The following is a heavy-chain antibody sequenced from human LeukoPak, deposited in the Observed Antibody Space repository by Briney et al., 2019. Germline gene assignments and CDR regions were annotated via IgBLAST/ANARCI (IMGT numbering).Heavy chain of an antibody. CDR1: RYTFTGYY. CDR2: INPNSGGT. CDR3: ARAALNYYYYYYMDV. D-gene: IGHD6-25*01. J-gene: IGHJ6*03. V-gene: IGHV1-2*02. Sequence: GASVKVSCKASRYTFTGYYMHWVRQAPGQGLEWMGWINPNSGGTNYAQKFQGRVTMTRDTSISTAYMELSRLRSDDTAVYYCARAALNYYYYYYMDVWGKGTTVTVSS.